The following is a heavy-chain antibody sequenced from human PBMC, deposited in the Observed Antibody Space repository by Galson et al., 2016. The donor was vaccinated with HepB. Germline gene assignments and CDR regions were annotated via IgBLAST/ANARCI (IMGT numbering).Heavy chain of an antibody. CDR1: GFTFSSYG. CDR3: SKGRERYYYDSTAFDY. V-gene: IGHV3-30*18. D-gene: IGHD3-22*01. J-gene: IGHJ4*02. CDR2: ISYDEYHN. Sequence: SLRLSCAASGFTFSSYGMHWVRQAPGKGLEWVAGISYDEYHNVQADSVKGRFTISRDNATNTLFLQMNSLRPQDTAVYFCSKGRERYYYDSTAFDYWGQGTLVTVSS.